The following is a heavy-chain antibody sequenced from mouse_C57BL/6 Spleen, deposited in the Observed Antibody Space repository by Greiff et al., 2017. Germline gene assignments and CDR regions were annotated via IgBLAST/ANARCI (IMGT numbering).Heavy chain of an antibody. CDR2: INPNNGGT. Sequence: EVKLQQSGPELVKPGASVKISCKASGYTFTDYYMNWVKQSPGKSLEWIGDINPNNGGTSYNQKFKGKATLTVDKSSSTAYMELRSLTSEDSAVYYCARGRDYYGSRPFAYWGQGTLVTVSA. D-gene: IGHD1-1*01. CDR1: GYTFTDYY. CDR3: ARGRDYYGSRPFAY. V-gene: IGHV1-26*01. J-gene: IGHJ3*01.